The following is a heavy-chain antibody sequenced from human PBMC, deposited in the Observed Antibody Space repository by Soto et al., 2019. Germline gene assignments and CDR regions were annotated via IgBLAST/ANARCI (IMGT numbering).Heavy chain of an antibody. V-gene: IGHV2-5*02. D-gene: IGHD6-6*01. CDR2: IYWDDDE. CDR1: GFSLTTTGVG. Sequence: QISLKESGPALVEPAQTLTLTCSFSGFSLTTTGVGVGWISQPPGKALEWLALIYWDDDERYNPSLKNRLTITKDTSKSPVVLTMTIVDPVDTATYYCALGIAARPFDSWGQGTLVTVSS. J-gene: IGHJ4*02. CDR3: ALGIAARPFDS.